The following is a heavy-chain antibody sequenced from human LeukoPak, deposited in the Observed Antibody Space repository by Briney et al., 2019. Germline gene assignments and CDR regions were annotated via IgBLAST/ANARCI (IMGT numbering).Heavy chain of an antibody. CDR2: ISSSSSYI. D-gene: IGHD2-15*01. Sequence: GGSLRLSCAASGFTFSSYSMNWVRQAPGKGLEWVSSISSSSSYIYYADSVKGRFTISRDNAKNSLYLQMNSLRAEDTAVYYCARNVSLYCSGGSCCSLDYWGQGTLVTVSS. V-gene: IGHV3-21*01. CDR3: ARNVSLYCSGGSCCSLDY. J-gene: IGHJ4*02. CDR1: GFTFSSYS.